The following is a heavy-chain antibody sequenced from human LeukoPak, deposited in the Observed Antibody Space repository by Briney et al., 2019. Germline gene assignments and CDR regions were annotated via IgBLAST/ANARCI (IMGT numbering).Heavy chain of an antibody. CDR2: IYYSGST. CDR1: GGSISSYY. V-gene: IGHV4-59*01. D-gene: IGHD3-3*01. CDR3: ARGRESYYDFWSGYYFDY. J-gene: IGHJ4*02. Sequence: SETLSLTCTVSGGSISSYYWSWILQPPGKGLEWIGYIYYSGSTNYNPSLKSRVTISVDTSKNQFSLKLSSVTAADTAVYYCARGRESYYDFWSGYYFDYWGQGTLVTVSS.